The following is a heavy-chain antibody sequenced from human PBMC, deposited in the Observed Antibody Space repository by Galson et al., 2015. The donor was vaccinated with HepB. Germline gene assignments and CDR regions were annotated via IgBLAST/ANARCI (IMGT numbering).Heavy chain of an antibody. Sequence: SLRLSCAASGFSFSSFWMHWVRQAPGKGLVWVSRIISEGTSTIYADSVKGRFTVSRDNAENTLYLQMNSLRAEDSGVYYCVRDPSGTTTGWFDPWGQGTLVTVSS. CDR3: VRDPSGTTTGWFDP. J-gene: IGHJ5*02. CDR1: GFSFSSFW. D-gene: IGHD1-1*01. V-gene: IGHV3-74*01. CDR2: IISEGTST.